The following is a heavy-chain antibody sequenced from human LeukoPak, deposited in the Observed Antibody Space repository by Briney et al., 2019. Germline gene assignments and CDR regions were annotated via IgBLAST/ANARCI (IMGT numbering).Heavy chain of an antibody. D-gene: IGHD3-22*01. Sequence: GGSLRLSCVASGFTFSNHWMSWVRKAQGKGREWVANIQKDGSEKHYVASVEGRFTISRDNAENSLFLQLNSLRADDTAVYYCVRLWDNSGFFGYWGQGALVTVSS. V-gene: IGHV3-7*01. CDR2: IQKDGSEK. CDR1: GFTFSNHW. CDR3: VRLWDNSGFFGY. J-gene: IGHJ4*02.